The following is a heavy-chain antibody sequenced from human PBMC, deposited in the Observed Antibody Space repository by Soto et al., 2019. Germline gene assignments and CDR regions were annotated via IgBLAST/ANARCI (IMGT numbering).Heavy chain of an antibody. CDR2: IWYDGSNK. Sequence: PGGSLRLSCAASGFTFSNYRMNWVRQAPGKGLEWVAVIWYDGSNKYYADSVKGRFTISRDNSRNTLYLQMNSLRAEDTAVYYCARDQYYDFWSGYYYADYYYYGMDVWGQGTTVTVSS. D-gene: IGHD3-3*01. CDR1: GFTFSNYR. J-gene: IGHJ6*02. CDR3: ARDQYYDFWSGYYYADYYYYGMDV. V-gene: IGHV3-33*08.